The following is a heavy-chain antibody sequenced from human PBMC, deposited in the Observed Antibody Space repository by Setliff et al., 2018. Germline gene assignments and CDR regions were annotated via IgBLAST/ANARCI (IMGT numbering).Heavy chain of an antibody. D-gene: IGHD3-10*01. CDR3: ARGSEYYYGSGTIDS. CDR1: GYSFANSW. Sequence: PGESLKISCKGSGYSFANSWIAWVRQMPGKGLEWMGVIYAGDSDTRYRPSFQGQVTISADTSKNQFSLRLNSVSAADTAVYYCARGSEYYYGSGTIDSWGQGTLVTVSS. CDR2: IYAGDSDT. V-gene: IGHV5-51*01. J-gene: IGHJ4*02.